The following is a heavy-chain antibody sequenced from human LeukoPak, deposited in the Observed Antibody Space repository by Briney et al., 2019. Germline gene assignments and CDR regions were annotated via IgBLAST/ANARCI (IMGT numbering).Heavy chain of an antibody. CDR1: GFTVSSNY. V-gene: IGHV3-53*01. Sequence: PGGSLRLSCAASGFTVSSNYMSWVRQAPGKELEWVSVIYSGGSTYYADSVKGRFTISRDNSKNTLYLQMNSLRAEDTAVYYCARSRGYSYGFDYWGQGTLVTVSS. J-gene: IGHJ4*02. D-gene: IGHD5-18*01. CDR3: ARSRGYSYGFDY. CDR2: IYSGGST.